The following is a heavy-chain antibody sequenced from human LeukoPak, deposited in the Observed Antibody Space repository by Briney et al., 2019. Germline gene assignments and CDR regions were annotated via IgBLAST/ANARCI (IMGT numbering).Heavy chain of an antibody. D-gene: IGHD5-12*01. J-gene: IGHJ3*02. CDR2: ISAYTGST. CDR1: GYTFINYG. Sequence: ASVKVSCKASGYTFINYGLTWVRQAPGQGFEWMGWISAYTGSTNYAQKLQGRVTMPTDPSTSTAYMDLRSLRSDDTAVYYCAHTVEGTGAFDIWGQGTMVIVSS. CDR3: AHTVEGTGAFDI. V-gene: IGHV1-18*01.